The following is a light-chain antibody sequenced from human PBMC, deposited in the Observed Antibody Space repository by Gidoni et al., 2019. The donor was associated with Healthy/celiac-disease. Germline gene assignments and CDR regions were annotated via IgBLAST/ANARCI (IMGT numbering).Light chain of an antibody. CDR2: YDD. J-gene: IGLJ2*01. V-gene: IGLV1-36*01. CDR1: SSNIGNNA. Sequence: QSVLTQPLSVSAAPRQRVTISCSGSSSNIGNNAVNLYQQLPGKAPKLLIYYDDLLPSWVSDRFSGSKSGTSASLAISGLQSEDEADYYCAAWDDSLNGVVFGGGTKLTVL. CDR3: AAWDDSLNGVV.